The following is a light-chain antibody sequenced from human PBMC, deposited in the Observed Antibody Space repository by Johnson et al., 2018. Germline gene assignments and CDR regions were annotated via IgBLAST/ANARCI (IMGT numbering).Light chain of an antibody. CDR1: SSNIGNNY. CDR3: GTWDSSLSPGNV. Sequence: QSVLTQPPSVSAAPGQKVTISCSGSSSNIGNNYVSWYQQLPGTAPKLLIYENNKRPSGIPDRFSGSKSGTSATLGITGLQTGDEADYYFGTWDSSLSPGNVFGTGTKVTVL. V-gene: IGLV1-51*02. CDR2: ENN. J-gene: IGLJ1*01.